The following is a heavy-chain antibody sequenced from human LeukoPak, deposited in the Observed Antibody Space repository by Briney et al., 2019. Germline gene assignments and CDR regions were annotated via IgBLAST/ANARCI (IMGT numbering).Heavy chain of an antibody. J-gene: IGHJ6*03. CDR1: RGTLSSYA. CDR2: ISPIFGTA. Sequence: SVKVSCKASRGTLSSYAISWVRQAHGQGREWMGRISPIFGTANYAQELQGRVTITAEKSTSTACMELSGLRAEDTAVYYCARGYCSGGSCHDHYYYDYYMDVWGKGTTVTVSS. V-gene: IGHV1-69*06. D-gene: IGHD2-15*01. CDR3: ARGYCSGGSCHDHYYYDYYMDV.